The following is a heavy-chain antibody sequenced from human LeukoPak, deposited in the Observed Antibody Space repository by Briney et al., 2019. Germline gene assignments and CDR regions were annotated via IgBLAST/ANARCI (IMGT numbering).Heavy chain of an antibody. Sequence: PGGSLRLSCAASGFTFSSYWMSWVRQAPGKGLEWVAHIKQDGSEKYYVDSVKGRFTISRDNAKNSLYLQMNSLRAEDTAVYYCARDRAVRATMIEDAWGQGTLVTVSS. V-gene: IGHV3-7*01. J-gene: IGHJ5*02. D-gene: IGHD3-22*01. CDR1: GFTFSSYW. CDR2: IKQDGSEK. CDR3: ARDRAVRATMIEDA.